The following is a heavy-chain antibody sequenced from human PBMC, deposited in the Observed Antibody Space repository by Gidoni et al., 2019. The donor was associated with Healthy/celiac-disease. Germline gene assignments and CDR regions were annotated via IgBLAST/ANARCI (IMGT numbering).Heavy chain of an antibody. CDR2: ISWNSGSI. D-gene: IGHD2-15*01. J-gene: IGHJ6*02. V-gene: IGHV3-9*01. CDR3: AKDIQDCSGGSCYSYYYYYGMDV. CDR1: GFTFDDYA. Sequence: EVQLVESGGGLVQPGRSLRLSCAASGFTFDDYAMPLVRQAPGKGLEWVSGISWNSGSIGYADSVKGRFTISRDNAKNSLYLQMNSLRAEDTALYYCAKDIQDCSGGSCYSYYYYYGMDVWGQGTTVTVSS.